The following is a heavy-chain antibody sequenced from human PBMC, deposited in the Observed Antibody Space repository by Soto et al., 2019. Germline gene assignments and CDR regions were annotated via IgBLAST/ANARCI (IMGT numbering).Heavy chain of an antibody. CDR3: AREIVTAGGNNYFDP. J-gene: IGHJ5*02. Sequence: QVQLQESGPRLVKPSGSLSLTCGVSGGTVASSHWWSWVRQSPGGGLEWIGNVYHTGDTNLNPSLQSRVTISGDKSNNQFSLRLNSLTAADTAVYFCAREIVTAGGNNYFDPWGPGTLVTVSS. D-gene: IGHD2-21*02. CDR2: VYHTGDT. CDR1: GGTVASSHW. V-gene: IGHV4-4*02.